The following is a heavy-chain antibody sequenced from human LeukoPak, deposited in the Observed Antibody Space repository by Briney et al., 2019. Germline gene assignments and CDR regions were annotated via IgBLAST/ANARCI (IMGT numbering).Heavy chain of an antibody. CDR2: ISYDGSNK. CDR3: ARDLHWAFDY. CDR1: GFTFSSYG. V-gene: IGHV3-30*03. D-gene: IGHD7-27*01. J-gene: IGHJ4*02. Sequence: GGSLRLSCAASGFTFSSYGMHWVRQAPGKGLEWVAVISYDGSNKYYADSVKGRFTISRDNSKNTLYLQMNSLRAEDTAVYYCARDLHWAFDYWGQGTLVSVSS.